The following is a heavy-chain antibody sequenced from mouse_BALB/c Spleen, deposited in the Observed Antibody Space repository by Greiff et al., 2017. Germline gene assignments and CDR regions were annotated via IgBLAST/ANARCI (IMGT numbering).Heavy chain of an antibody. J-gene: IGHJ4*01. CDR2: IWSGGST. CDR1: GFSLTSYG. CDR3: ATVRREGGPYAMDY. D-gene: IGHD2-14*01. Sequence: VQLQQSGPGLVQPSQSLSITCTVSGFSLTSYGVHWVRQSPGKGLEWLGVIWSGGSTDYNAAFISRLSISKDNSKSQVFFKMNSLQANDTAIYYCATVRREGGPYAMDYWGQGTSVTVSS. V-gene: IGHV2-2*02.